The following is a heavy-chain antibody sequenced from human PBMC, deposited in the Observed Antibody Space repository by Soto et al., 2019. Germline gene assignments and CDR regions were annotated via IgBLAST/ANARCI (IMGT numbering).Heavy chain of an antibody. Sequence: GGSLRLSCAASGFTFSSYSMNWVRQAPGKGLEWVSYISSSSSTIYYADSVKGRFTISRDNSKNTLYLQVNNLRAEDTAVYYCARNVPFEIWGQGTMVTVSS. V-gene: IGHV3-48*01. CDR3: ARNVPFEI. CDR1: GFTFSSYS. J-gene: IGHJ3*02. CDR2: ISSSSSTI.